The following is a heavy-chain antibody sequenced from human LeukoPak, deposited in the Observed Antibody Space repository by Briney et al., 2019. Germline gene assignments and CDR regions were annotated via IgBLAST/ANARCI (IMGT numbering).Heavy chain of an antibody. CDR1: GFTFGSYM. D-gene: IGHD2-15*01. CDR3: ARYCSGASCYSGVGY. CDR2: ISSNGGST. V-gene: IGHV3-23*01. Sequence: GVSLRLSCAASGFTFGSYMMTWVRQAPGRGLEWVSTISSNGGSTYYADSVKGRFTISRDNSKNTLYLQMSSLRAEDTAVYYCARYCSGASCYSGVGYWGQGTLVPVSS. J-gene: IGHJ4*02.